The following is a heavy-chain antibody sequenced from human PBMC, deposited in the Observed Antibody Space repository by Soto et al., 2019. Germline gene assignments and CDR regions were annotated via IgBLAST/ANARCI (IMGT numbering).Heavy chain of an antibody. J-gene: IGHJ4*02. Sequence: PGGSLRLSCGASGFIFISYTMHWVRQAPGKGLEWVGVITYDGSNQYYADSVKGRFTISRDNSRNMLFLQMNSLRPDDTAVYYCARAPSGSYPEFDYWGQGTLVTVSS. V-gene: IGHV3-30-3*01. CDR2: ITYDGSNQ. D-gene: IGHD1-26*01. CDR3: ARAPSGSYPEFDY. CDR1: GFIFISYT.